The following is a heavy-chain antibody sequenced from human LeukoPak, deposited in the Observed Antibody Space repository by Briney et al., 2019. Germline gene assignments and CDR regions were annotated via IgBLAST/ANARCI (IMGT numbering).Heavy chain of an antibody. CDR1: GGSISSRNYY. J-gene: IGHJ4*02. Sequence: SETLSLTCTVSGGSISSRNYYWGRIRQPPGKGLEWIGSIYYSGSTYYNPSLKSRVTISVDTSKNQFSLKLSSVTAADTAVYYCARGGNSIWWYFDYWGQGTLVTVSS. D-gene: IGHD4-23*01. CDR3: ARGGNSIWWYFDY. CDR2: IYYSGST. V-gene: IGHV4-39*07.